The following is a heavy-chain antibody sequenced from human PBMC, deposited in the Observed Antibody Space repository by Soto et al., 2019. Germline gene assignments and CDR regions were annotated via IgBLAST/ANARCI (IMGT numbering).Heavy chain of an antibody. V-gene: IGHV1-69*13. Sequence: SVKVSCKASGGAFTDYIFDWVRQAPGQGLEWMGGIIPMFGTPRYAQKFQHRVTISADVSTGTAYMELTRLRFDDTAVYYCAGGRDQPPVGLYFESWGEGTRVTVSS. J-gene: IGHJ4*02. D-gene: IGHD1-26*01. CDR1: GGAFTDYI. CDR3: AGGRDQPPVGLYFES. CDR2: IIPMFGTP.